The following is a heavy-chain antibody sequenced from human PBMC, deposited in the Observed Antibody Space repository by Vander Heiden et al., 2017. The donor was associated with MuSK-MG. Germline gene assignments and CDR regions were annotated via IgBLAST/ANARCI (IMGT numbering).Heavy chain of an antibody. CDR2: FSAYNGNT. D-gene: IGHD6-13*01. V-gene: IGHV1-18*01. J-gene: IGHJ4*01. Sequence: QVQLVQSGAEVKKPGASVKVSCKASGYTFTSYGSSWVRQAPGQGLEWMGWFSAYNGNTTYAPNLQGGVTMTTDTCTSIAYMELRSLSPDHTAGYYCGRGCRLYSSRHPYDYWGDGPLV. CDR1: GYTFTSYG. CDR3: GRGCRLYSSRHPYDY.